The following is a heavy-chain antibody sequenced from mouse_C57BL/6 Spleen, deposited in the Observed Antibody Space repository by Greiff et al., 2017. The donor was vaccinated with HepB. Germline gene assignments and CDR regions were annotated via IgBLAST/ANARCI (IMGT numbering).Heavy chain of an antibody. D-gene: IGHD1-1*01. J-gene: IGHJ4*01. CDR3: AYYYGSSYGYYAMDY. Sequence: VQLKQSGPGLVQPSQSLSITCTVSGFSLTSYGVHWVRQSPGKGLEWLGVIWSGGSTDYNAAFISRLSISKDNSKSQVFFKMNSLQADDTAIYYCAYYYGSSYGYYAMDYWGQGTSVTVSS. CDR1: GFSLTSYG. CDR2: IWSGGST. V-gene: IGHV2-2*01.